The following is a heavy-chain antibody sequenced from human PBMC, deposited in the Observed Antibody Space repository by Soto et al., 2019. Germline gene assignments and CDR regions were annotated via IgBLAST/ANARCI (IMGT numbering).Heavy chain of an antibody. CDR3: ARTPHDYGDYGEAEYYFDY. CDR2: IYYSGST. J-gene: IGHJ4*02. Sequence: SSETLSLTCTVSGGSISSGDYYWSWVRQPPGKGLEWIGYIYYSGSTYYNTSLKSRVTISVDTSKNQFSLKLSSVTAADTAVYYCARTPHDYGDYGEAEYYFDYWGQGTLVTVSS. CDR1: GGSISSGDYY. V-gene: IGHV4-30-4*01. D-gene: IGHD4-17*01.